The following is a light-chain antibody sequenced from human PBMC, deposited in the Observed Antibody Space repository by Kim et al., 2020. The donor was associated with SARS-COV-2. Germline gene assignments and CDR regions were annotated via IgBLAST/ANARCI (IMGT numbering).Light chain of an antibody. V-gene: IGKV1-39*01. CDR2: AAS. CDR1: QSISSY. Sequence: ASVGDRVTITCRASQSISSYLNWYQQKPGKAPKLPIYAASSLQSGVTSRFSGSGSGTDFTLSISSLQPEDFATYYCQQSYSTPPYTFGQATKLEI. J-gene: IGKJ2*01. CDR3: QQSYSTPPYT.